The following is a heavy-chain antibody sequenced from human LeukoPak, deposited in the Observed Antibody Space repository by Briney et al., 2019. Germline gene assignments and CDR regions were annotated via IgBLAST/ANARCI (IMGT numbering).Heavy chain of an antibody. CDR3: ARRKGRTTFDP. D-gene: IGHD4-11*01. Sequence: SETLPLTCAVYGGSFSGYYWSWIRQPPGKGLEWIGEINHSGSTNYNPSLKSRVTISVDTSKNQFSLKLSSVTAADTAVYYCARRKGRTTFDPWGQGTLVTVSS. CDR2: INHSGST. CDR1: GGSFSGYY. J-gene: IGHJ5*02. V-gene: IGHV4-34*01.